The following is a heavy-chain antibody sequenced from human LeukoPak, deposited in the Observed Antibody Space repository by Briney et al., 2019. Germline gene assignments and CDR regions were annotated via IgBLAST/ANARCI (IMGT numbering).Heavy chain of an antibody. V-gene: IGHV3-23*01. D-gene: IGHD3-22*01. Sequence: GGSLRLSCAASGFTFRSYAMSWVRQAPGKGLEWVSTISGSGGRASYADSVKGRFTISRDNSKNTLYLQMNNLGAADTAVYYCARDPRYPYQYQSDSSGFSLDYWGQGTLVTVSS. J-gene: IGHJ4*02. CDR1: GFTFRSYA. CDR2: ISGSGGRA. CDR3: ARDPRYPYQYQSDSSGFSLDY.